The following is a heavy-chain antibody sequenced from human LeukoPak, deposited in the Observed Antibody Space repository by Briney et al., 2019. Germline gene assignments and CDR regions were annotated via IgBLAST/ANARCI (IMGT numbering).Heavy chain of an antibody. CDR2: IRYDGSNK. CDR3: AKGPHPYCSGGSCYFYYFDY. V-gene: IGHV3-30*02. CDR1: GFTFSSYG. Sequence: GGSLRLSCAASGFTFSSYGMHWVRQAPGKGLEWVAFIRYDGSNKYYADSVKGRFTISRDNSKNTLYLQMNSLRAEDTAVYYCAKGPHPYCSGGSCYFYYFDYWGQGTLVTVSS. D-gene: IGHD2-15*01. J-gene: IGHJ4*02.